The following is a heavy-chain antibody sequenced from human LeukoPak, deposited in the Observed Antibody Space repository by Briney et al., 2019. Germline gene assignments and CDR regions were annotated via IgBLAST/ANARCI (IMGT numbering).Heavy chain of an antibody. D-gene: IGHD5-24*01. CDR1: GFSFRNYN. CDR3: ARTRDGPFDY. CDR2: ISDSSSYI. V-gene: IGHV3-21*01. Sequence: GSLRLSCAASGFSFRNYNMNWVRQVPGKGLEWVSSISDSSSYISYADSVKGRFTISRDNAKNSLYLQMNSLRAEDTAFYYCARTRDGPFDYWGQGTLVTVSS. J-gene: IGHJ4*02.